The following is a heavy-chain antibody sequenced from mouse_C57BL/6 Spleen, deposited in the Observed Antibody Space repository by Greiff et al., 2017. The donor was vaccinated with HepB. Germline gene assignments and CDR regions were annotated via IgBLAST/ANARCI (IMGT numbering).Heavy chain of an antibody. Sequence: QVQLQQPGAELVKPGASVKLSCKASGYTFTSYWMHWVKQRPGRGLEWIGRIDPKSGGTKYNEKFKSKATLTVDKSSSTAYRQLSNLTSEDSAVYYCARPYGKGNYDAVADWGQGTSVTVSS. CDR3: ARPYGKGNYDAVAD. V-gene: IGHV1-72*01. D-gene: IGHD2-1*01. J-gene: IGHJ4*01. CDR1: GYTFTSYW. CDR2: IDPKSGGT.